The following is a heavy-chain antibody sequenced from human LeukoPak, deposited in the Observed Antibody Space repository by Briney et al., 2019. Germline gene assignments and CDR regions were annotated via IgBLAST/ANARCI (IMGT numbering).Heavy chain of an antibody. D-gene: IGHD3-16*01. CDR1: GYTFTSYD. J-gene: IGHJ4*02. CDR2: MNPNSGNT. V-gene: IGHV1-8*02. CDR3: AREGPGGGYYFDY. Sequence: ASVKVSCKASGYTFTSYDINWVRQATGQGLEWMGWMNPNSGNTGYAQKLQGRVTMTTDTSTSTAYMELRSLRSDDTAVYYCAREGPGGGYYFDYWGQGTLVTVSS.